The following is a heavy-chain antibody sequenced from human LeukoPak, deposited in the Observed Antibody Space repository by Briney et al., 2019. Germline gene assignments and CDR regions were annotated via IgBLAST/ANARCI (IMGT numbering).Heavy chain of an antibody. CDR2: IDPNSGGT. Sequence: ASVKVSCKASGYTFTSYYMHWVRQAPGQGLEWMGWIDPNSGGTNYAQKFQGRVTMTRDTSISTAYMELSRLRSDDTAVYYCARLWEYYDSSGYYHWFDPWGQGTLITVSS. CDR3: ARLWEYYDSSGYYHWFDP. V-gene: IGHV1-2*02. CDR1: GYTFTSYY. D-gene: IGHD3-22*01. J-gene: IGHJ5*02.